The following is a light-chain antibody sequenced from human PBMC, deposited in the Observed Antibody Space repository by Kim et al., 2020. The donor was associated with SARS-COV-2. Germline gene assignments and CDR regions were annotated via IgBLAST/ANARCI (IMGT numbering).Light chain of an antibody. Sequence: GQSLTTPCTGTSVYVGAYNSVSWYQQDPGKAPNLMIYDVSERPSGVSNRFSGSKSGNTASLTISGLQAEDEADYYCSSYTTSSTNVFGTGTKVTVL. CDR1: SVYVGAYNS. J-gene: IGLJ1*01. CDR2: DVS. CDR3: SSYTTSSTNV. V-gene: IGLV2-14*04.